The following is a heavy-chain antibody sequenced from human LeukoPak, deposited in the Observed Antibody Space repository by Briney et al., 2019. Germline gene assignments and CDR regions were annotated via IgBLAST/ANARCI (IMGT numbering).Heavy chain of an antibody. J-gene: IGHJ4*02. D-gene: IGHD6-13*01. CDR3: ARENIAAAGPNPNFDY. Sequence: GGSLRLSCAASGFTFSSNWMSWVRQAPGKGLEWVANIKEDGSEKCCVDSVKGRFTISRDNAKNTLYLQMNSLRAEDTAVYYCARENIAAAGPNPNFDYWGQGTLVTVSS. CDR2: IKEDGSEK. V-gene: IGHV3-7*01. CDR1: GFTFSSNW.